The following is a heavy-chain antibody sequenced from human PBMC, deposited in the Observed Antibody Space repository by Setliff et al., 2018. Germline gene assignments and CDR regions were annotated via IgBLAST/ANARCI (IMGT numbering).Heavy chain of an antibody. V-gene: IGHV4-4*02. D-gene: IGHD2-2*01. CDR2: IYHSGSA. CDR3: ARALGYCSRTSCYADALDI. Sequence: SETLSLTCAVSGGSISDNNWWSWVRQPPGKGLEWIGEIYHSGSANYNPSLESRVTTSVDKSKNQFSLKLNYVTAADTAVYYCARALGYCSRTSCYADALDIWGQGTMVTVSS. CDR1: GGSISDNNW. J-gene: IGHJ3*02.